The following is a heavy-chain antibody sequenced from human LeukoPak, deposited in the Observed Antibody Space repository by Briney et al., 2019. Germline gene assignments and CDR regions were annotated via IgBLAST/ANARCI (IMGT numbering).Heavy chain of an antibody. J-gene: IGHJ1*01. V-gene: IGHV1-2*02. CDR2: INPNSGGT. CDR3: ARVTPQAAEYFQH. CDR1: GYTFTGYY. Sequence: ASVKVSCKASGYTFTGYYMHWVRQAPGQGLEWMGWINPNSGGTNYAQKFQGRVTMTRDTSISTAYMELSRLRSDDTALYYCARVTPQAAEYFQHWGQGTLVTVPS. D-gene: IGHD2-15*01.